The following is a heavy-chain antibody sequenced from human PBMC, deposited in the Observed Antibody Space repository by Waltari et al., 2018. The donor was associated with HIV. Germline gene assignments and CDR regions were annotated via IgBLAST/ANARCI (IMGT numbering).Heavy chain of an antibody. V-gene: IGHV1-69*01. Sequence: QVQPVQSGAEVKKHGSSVKVSCKASGGTFSNPAINWVRQAPGQGLEWLGGIIPIFGSPNYAQKFQGRVTITADESTSTVYMKLSSLRSEDTAVYYCASASRDTAMGAFDIWGQGTMVTVSS. J-gene: IGHJ3*02. CDR3: ASASRDTAMGAFDI. D-gene: IGHD5-18*01. CDR1: GGTFSNPA. CDR2: IIPIFGSP.